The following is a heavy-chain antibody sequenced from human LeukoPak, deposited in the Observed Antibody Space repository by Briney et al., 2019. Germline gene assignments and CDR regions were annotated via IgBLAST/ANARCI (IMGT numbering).Heavy chain of an antibody. CDR3: ASSIQLWLPWY. Sequence: ASVKLSCKASGYTFTSYYMHWVRQAPGQGLEWMGIINPSGGSTSYAQKFQGRVTMTRDTSTSTVYMELSSLRSEDTAAYYCASSIQLWLPWYWGQGTLVTVSS. CDR2: INPSGGST. V-gene: IGHV1-46*01. D-gene: IGHD5-18*01. J-gene: IGHJ4*02. CDR1: GYTFTSYY.